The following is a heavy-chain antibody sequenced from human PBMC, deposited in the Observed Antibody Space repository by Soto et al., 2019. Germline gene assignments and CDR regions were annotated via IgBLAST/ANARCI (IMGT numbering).Heavy chain of an antibody. J-gene: IGHJ4*02. Sequence: EVQLVESGGGLVQPGGSLRLSCAASGFTFSSYSMNWVRQAPGKGLEWVSYISSSSSTIYYADSVKGRFTISRDNAKNSLYLQMNSLRAEDTAVYYCARVLSRSFGGVIGGFDYWGQGTLVTVSS. CDR1: GFTFSSYS. CDR2: ISSSSSTI. CDR3: ARVLSRSFGGVIGGFDY. D-gene: IGHD3-16*02. V-gene: IGHV3-48*01.